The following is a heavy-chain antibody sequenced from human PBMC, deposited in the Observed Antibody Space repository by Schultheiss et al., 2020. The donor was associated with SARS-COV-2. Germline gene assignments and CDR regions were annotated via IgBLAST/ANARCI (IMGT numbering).Heavy chain of an antibody. CDR3: ASSQGSGSYHN. V-gene: IGHV4-59*12. Sequence: SETLSLTCTVSGGSISSYYWSWIRQPPGKGLEWIGYIYYSGSTNYNPSLKSRVTISVDRSKNQFSLKLSSVTAADTAVYYCASSQGSGSYHNWGQGTLVTVSS. CDR1: GGSISSYY. CDR2: IYYSGST. D-gene: IGHD3-10*01. J-gene: IGHJ4*02.